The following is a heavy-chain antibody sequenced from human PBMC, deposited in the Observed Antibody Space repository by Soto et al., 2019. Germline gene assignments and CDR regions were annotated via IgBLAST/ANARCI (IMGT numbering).Heavy chain of an antibody. CDR3: AKGSYRPHDY. CDR1: GFTFSSYA. CDR2: ISSNGGST. D-gene: IGHD1-26*01. J-gene: IGHJ4*02. V-gene: IGHV3-64D*06. Sequence: PGGSLRLSCSASGFTFSSYAMHWVRQAPGKGLEYVSAISSNGGSTYYADSVKGRFTISRDNSKNTLYLQMNSLRAEDTAVYYCAKGSYRPHDYWGQGTLVTVSS.